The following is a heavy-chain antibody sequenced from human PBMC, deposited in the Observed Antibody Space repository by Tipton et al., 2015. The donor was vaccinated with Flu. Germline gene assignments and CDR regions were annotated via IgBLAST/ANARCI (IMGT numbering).Heavy chain of an antibody. J-gene: IGHJ5*02. CDR2: ITQSGKDK. CDR1: GFSFSTYR. Sequence: SLRLSCEASGFSFSTYRLSWVRQAPWKGLEWVASITQSGKDKYYVDSLKARFTIFRDNGKNSLSLQMDSLRDDDTAVYYCVRDSTGFDWFDPWGQGTLVTVSS. V-gene: IGHV3-7*01. D-gene: IGHD4-17*01. CDR3: VRDSTGFDWFDP.